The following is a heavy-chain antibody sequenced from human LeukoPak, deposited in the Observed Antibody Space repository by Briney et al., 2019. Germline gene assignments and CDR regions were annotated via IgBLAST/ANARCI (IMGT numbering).Heavy chain of an antibody. CDR2: IIPVLNIT. V-gene: IGHV1-69*04. D-gene: IGHD5-18*01. CDR3: ARDQGLTAPPPYGLDV. Sequence: SVKVSCKASGGTFSSSAITWVRQAPGQGLEWMVRIIPVLNITNYAQKFQRRVTITADTSTSTAHMELSSLRSEETAVYYCARDQGLTAPPPYGLDVWGQGTTVTVSS. CDR1: GGTFSSSA. J-gene: IGHJ6*02.